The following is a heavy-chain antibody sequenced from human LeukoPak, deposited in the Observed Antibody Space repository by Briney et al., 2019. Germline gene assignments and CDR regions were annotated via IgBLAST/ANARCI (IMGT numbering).Heavy chain of an antibody. CDR3: AKDLGGTGTNAFDI. CDR2: ISYDGSNK. J-gene: IGHJ3*02. D-gene: IGHD2-15*01. V-gene: IGHV3-30*18. CDR1: GFTFSSYG. Sequence: PGGSLRLSCAASGFTFSSYGMHWVRQAPGKGLEWVAVISYDGSNKYYADSVKGRFTISRDNSKNPLYLQMNSLRAEDTAVYYCAKDLGGTGTNAFDIWGQGTMVTVSS.